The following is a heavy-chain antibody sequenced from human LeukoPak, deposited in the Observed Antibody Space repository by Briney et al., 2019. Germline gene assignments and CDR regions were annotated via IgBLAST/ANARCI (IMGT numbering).Heavy chain of an antibody. CDR1: GGSISSSNW. Sequence: SETLSLTCAVSGGSISSSNWWSWVRQPPGKGLEWIGEINHSGSTNYNPSLKSRVTISVDTSKNQFSLKLSSVTAADTAVYYCARERYSYGYTFSWFDPWGQGTLVTVSS. CDR3: ARERYSYGYTFSWFDP. J-gene: IGHJ5*02. CDR2: INHSGST. V-gene: IGHV4-4*02. D-gene: IGHD5-18*01.